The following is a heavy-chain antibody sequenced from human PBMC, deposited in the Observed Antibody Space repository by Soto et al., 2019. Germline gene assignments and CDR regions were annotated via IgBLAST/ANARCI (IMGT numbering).Heavy chain of an antibody. CDR2: IYPVDSDT. J-gene: IGHJ4*02. D-gene: IGHD6-13*01. V-gene: IGHV5-51*01. CDR3: ARRIGSSWYFDY. CDR1: GYSFTSYW. Sequence: PGESLKISCKGSGYSFTSYWIGWVRQMPGKGLEWMGIIYPVDSDTRYNPSFQGQVTISADRSITTAYLQWSSLEASDTAMYYCARRIGSSWYFDYWGQGTLVTVSS.